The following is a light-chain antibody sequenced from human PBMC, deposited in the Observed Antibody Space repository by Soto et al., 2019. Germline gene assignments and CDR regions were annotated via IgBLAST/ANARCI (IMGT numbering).Light chain of an antibody. CDR2: EVT. CDR3: TSFTTSTTLV. J-gene: IGLJ1*01. Sequence: QSVLPQPPSVSGSPGQSVTISCTGTSSDVGGYNHVSWYQQHPGKAPKLIIYEVTNRPSGISNRFSGSKSGNTASLTISGLQDEDEADYYCTSFTTSTTLVFGTGTKVTVL. V-gene: IGLV2-14*01. CDR1: SSDVGGYNH.